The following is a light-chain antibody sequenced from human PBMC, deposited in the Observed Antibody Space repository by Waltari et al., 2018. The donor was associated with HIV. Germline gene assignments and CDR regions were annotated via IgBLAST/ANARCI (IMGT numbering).Light chain of an antibody. Sequence: QAGLTQPPSVSKALRQTATLTCTGNSNNVGFQGAAWLQQHQGHPPRPLSYRNNNRPSGISERFSASRSGNTASLTITGLQPEDEADYYCSAWDSSLNVWMFGGGTKVTVL. CDR3: SAWDSSLNVWM. CDR2: RNN. V-gene: IGLV10-54*04. CDR1: SNNVGFQG. J-gene: IGLJ3*02.